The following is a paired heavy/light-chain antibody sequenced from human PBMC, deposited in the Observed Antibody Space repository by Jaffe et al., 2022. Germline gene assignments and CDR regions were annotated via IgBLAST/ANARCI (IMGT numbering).Light chain of an antibody. CDR1: QGISSW. J-gene: IGKJ4*01. V-gene: IGKV1D-16*01. CDR2: AAS. CDR3: QQYNSFPLT. Sequence: DIQMTQSPSSLSASVGDRVTITCRASQGISSWLAWYQQKPEKAPKSLIYAASSLQSGVPSRFSGSGSGTDFTLTISSLQPEDFATYYCQQYNSFPLTFGGGTKVEIK.
Heavy chain of an antibody. D-gene: IGHD6-25*01. CDR1: GFPVSSNH. Sequence: EVQLVETGGGLIQPGGSLRLSCAASGFPVSSNHMSWVRQAPGKGLEWVSLIYSGGGTYYADSVKGRFTISRDNSKNTLYLQMNSLRAEDTAVYYCASGGGEYFQHWGQGTLVTVSS. CDR2: IYSGGGT. V-gene: IGHV3-53*02. CDR3: ASGGGEYFQH. J-gene: IGHJ1*01.